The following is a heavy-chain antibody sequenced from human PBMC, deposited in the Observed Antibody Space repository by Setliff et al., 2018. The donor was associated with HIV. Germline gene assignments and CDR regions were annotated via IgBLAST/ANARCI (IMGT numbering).Heavy chain of an antibody. Sequence: GGSLRLSCEASGFIFSTYGMHWVRQAPGKGLEWVSVLSGGGGVVHYANSVKGRFTISRDNSNDTLFLDMKNLRAEDTAVYYCARVRGPTLREWYWDYWGQGTLGTVSS. J-gene: IGHJ4*02. CDR1: GFIFSTYG. CDR3: ARVRGPTLREWYWDY. V-gene: IGHV3-23*01. D-gene: IGHD2-8*02. CDR2: LSGGGGVV.